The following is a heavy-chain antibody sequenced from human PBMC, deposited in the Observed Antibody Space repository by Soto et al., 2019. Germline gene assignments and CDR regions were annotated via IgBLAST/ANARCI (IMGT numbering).Heavy chain of an antibody. CDR1: GYTFTRYR. D-gene: IGHD3-16*02. J-gene: IGHJ4*02. Sequence: DSVKVSCKASGYTFTRYRISWVRLAPGQGLEWMGWISAYNGNTNYAQKLQGRVTMTQDTSTSTAYMELRSLRSDDTAVYYCARDPHISGAERYYDDVWGSYPAFDYWGQGTRPTVSS. CDR3: ARDPHISGAERYYDDVWGSYPAFDY. V-gene: IGHV1-18*01. CDR2: ISAYNGNT.